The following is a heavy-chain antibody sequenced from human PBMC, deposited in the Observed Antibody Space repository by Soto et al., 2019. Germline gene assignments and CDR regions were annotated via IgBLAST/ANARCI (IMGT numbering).Heavy chain of an antibody. D-gene: IGHD3-10*01. Sequence: ASVKVSCKASGYTFSTYTITWVRQAPGQGLEWMGGIIPRSATSNYAQKFQGRVTITGDESTSTAYMELSRLRSEDTAVYYCARDSFSLLWFGELLQYYYYGMDVWGQGTTVTVSS. CDR3: ARDSFSLLWFGELLQYYYYGMDV. CDR1: GYTFSTYT. V-gene: IGHV1-69*13. J-gene: IGHJ6*02. CDR2: IIPRSATS.